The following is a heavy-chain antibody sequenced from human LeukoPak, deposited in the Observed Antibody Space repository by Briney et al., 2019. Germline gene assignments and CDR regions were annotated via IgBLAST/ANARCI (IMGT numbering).Heavy chain of an antibody. CDR3: AREPLGGKNYIDY. V-gene: IGHV4-4*07. CDR1: GSSISSYY. J-gene: IGHJ4*02. CDR2: IYTSGNT. D-gene: IGHD7-27*01. Sequence: SETLSLTRTVSGSSISSYYWTWIRQPAGKGLEWIGRIYTSGNTIYNPSLKSRVTMSIDTSKNQFSLKLSSVTAADTAVYYCAREPLGGKNYIDYWGQGTLVTVSS.